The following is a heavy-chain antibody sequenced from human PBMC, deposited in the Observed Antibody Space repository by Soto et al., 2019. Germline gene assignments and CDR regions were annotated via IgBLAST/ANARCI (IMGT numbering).Heavy chain of an antibody. CDR1: GYTFTSYG. D-gene: IGHD5-12*01. J-gene: IGHJ5*02. CDR3: ARDRGSQRWLGGFDP. Sequence: QVQLVQSGAEVKKPGASVKVSCKASGYTFTSYGISWVRQAPGQGLEWMGWISAYNGNTNYAQKLQGRVTKTTDTSTSTAYMERRSPRSDDTAVYYCARDRGSQRWLGGFDPWGQGTLVTVSS. CDR2: ISAYNGNT. V-gene: IGHV1-18*01.